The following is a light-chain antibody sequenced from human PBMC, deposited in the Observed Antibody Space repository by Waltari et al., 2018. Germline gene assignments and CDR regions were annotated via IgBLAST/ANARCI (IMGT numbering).Light chain of an antibody. V-gene: IGKV1-9*01. CDR1: QGISPS. Sequence: DIQLTQSPSFLSASVGDRVTLACRASQGISPSLAWYQQKPGKAPKLLIYAASTLQSGVPSRFSGDGSGTEFTLTISSPQPEDSATYYCQQLNSYPRTFGQGTKLEIK. J-gene: IGKJ2*01. CDR3: QQLNSYPRT. CDR2: AAS.